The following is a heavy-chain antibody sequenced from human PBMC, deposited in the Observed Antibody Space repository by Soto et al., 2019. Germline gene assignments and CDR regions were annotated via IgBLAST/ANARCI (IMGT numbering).Heavy chain of an antibody. Sequence: GGSLRLSCAASGFTFSSYSMNWVRQAPGKGLEWVSSISSSSSYIYYADSVKGRFTISRDNAKNSLYLQMNSLRAEDTAVYYCARDRIVVPTTLYYYYGMDVWGQGTTVTVSS. V-gene: IGHV3-21*01. J-gene: IGHJ6*02. CDR2: ISSSSSYI. CDR1: GFTFSSYS. CDR3: ARDRIVVPTTLYYYYGMDV. D-gene: IGHD2-2*01.